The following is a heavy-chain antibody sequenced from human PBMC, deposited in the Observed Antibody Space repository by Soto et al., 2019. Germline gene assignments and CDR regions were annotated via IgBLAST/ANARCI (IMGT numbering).Heavy chain of an antibody. V-gene: IGHV3-53*01. CDR3: VRDDYGLDV. CDR2: IYSGGST. CDR1: GFIVSSNY. J-gene: IGHJ6*02. Sequence: PGGSLGLSCAASGFIVSSNYMSWVRQAPGKGLEWVSVIYSGGSTNYADSVKGRFTISRDNSKNILYLQMNSLRAEDTAVYYCVRDDYGLDVWGQGTAVTVSS.